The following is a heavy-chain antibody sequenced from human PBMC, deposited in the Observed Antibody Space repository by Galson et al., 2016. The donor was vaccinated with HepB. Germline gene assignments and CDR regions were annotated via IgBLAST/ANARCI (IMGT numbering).Heavy chain of an antibody. CDR3: ARDRARYSSSWYRFDY. CDR1: GFNFSSCA. CDR2: IWFDGSNK. V-gene: IGHV3-33*01. D-gene: IGHD6-13*01. Sequence: SLRLSCAASGFNFSSCAMHWVRQAPGKGLEWVAVIWFDGSNKYYADSVKGRFTISRDNSKNTLYLQVNSLRAEDTAVYYCARDRARYSSSWYRFDYWGQGTLVTVSS. J-gene: IGHJ4*02.